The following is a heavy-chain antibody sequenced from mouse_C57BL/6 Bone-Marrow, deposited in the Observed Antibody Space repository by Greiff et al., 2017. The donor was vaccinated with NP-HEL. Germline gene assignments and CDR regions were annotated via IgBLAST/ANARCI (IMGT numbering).Heavy chain of an antibody. CDR2: IDPENGDT. V-gene: IGHV14-4*01. CDR3: TTGWFAY. CDR1: GFNIKDDY. Sequence: EVQLQQSGAELVRPGASVKLSCTASGFNIKDDYMHWVKQRPEQGLEWIGWIDPENGDTEYASKFQGKATITADTSFNTAYLQLSSLTSEDTAVYYCTTGWFAYWGQGTLVTVSA. J-gene: IGHJ3*01.